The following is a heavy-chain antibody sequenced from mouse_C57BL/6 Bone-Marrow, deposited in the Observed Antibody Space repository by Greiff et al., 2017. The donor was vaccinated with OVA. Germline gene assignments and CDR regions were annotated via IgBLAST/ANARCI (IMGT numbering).Heavy chain of an antibody. V-gene: IGHV3-6*01. Sequence: DVKLQESGPGLVKPSQSLSLTCSVTGYSITSGYYWNWIRQFPGNKLEWMGYISYDGSNNYNPSLKNRISITRDTFKNQFFLKLNSVTTEDTATYYCARDRGRGYCDYWGQGTTLTVSS. CDR3: ARDRGRGYCDY. D-gene: IGHD1-1*01. CDR1: GYSITSGYY. J-gene: IGHJ2*01. CDR2: ISYDGSN.